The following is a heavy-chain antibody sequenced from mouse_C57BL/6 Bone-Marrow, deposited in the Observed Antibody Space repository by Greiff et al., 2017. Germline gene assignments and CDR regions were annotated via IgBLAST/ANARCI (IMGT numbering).Heavy chain of an antibody. CDR3: ARRDYGSPAWVAY. V-gene: IGHV5-6*01. Sequence: EVHLVESGGDLVKPGGSLKLSCAASGFTFSSYGISWVRQTPDKRLEWVATISSGGSYTSYPDSVKGRFILSRDNAKNTLYLQMSSLKSEDTAMYYGARRDYGSPAWVAYWGQGTLVTVSA. D-gene: IGHD1-1*01. CDR2: ISSGGSYT. CDR1: GFTFSSYG. J-gene: IGHJ3*01.